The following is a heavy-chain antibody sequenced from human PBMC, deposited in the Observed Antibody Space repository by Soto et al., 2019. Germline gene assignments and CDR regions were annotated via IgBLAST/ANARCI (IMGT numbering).Heavy chain of an antibody. V-gene: IGHV3-74*01. CDR1: GFTFSSYW. Sequence: EVQLVESGGGLVQPGGSLRLSCAASGFTFSSYWMHWVRQAPGKGLVWVSRINSDGSSTTYADSVKGRFTISRDNAKNKLYLQMNSLRAEDTAVYYCARKASPGDYVAATSYENWFDPWGQGTLVTVSS. CDR3: ARKASPGDYVAATSYENWFDP. CDR2: INSDGSST. D-gene: IGHD4-17*01. J-gene: IGHJ5*02.